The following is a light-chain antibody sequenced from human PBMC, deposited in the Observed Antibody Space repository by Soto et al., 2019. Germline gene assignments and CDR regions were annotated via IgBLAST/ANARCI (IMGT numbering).Light chain of an antibody. V-gene: IGKV3-20*01. CDR1: ESVSGNY. CDR3: QQYGSSPPYT. J-gene: IGKJ2*01. Sequence: EIVLTQSPGTLSLSPGERATLSCRASESVSGNYLAWYRQKAGQSPRLLIYGSSDRATGIPDRFSGSGSGTDFTLTISRVEPEDFAVYYCQQYGSSPPYTFGQGTKLEIK. CDR2: GSS.